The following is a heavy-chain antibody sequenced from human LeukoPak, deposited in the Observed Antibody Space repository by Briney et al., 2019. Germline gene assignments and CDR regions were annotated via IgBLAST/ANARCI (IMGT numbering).Heavy chain of an antibody. CDR2: MNPNNGRT. CDR3: ARGSWITGTTSYYYHMDV. D-gene: IGHD1-7*01. J-gene: IGHJ6*03. V-gene: IGHV1-8*01. CDR1: GYTFISYD. Sequence: ASVKVSCKASGYTFISYDINWVRQATGQGLEWMGWMNPNNGRTGYAQEFQGRVTMTRNSSISTAYMELNTLRSEDTAVYYCARGSWITGTTSYYYHMDVWGKGTTVTVSS.